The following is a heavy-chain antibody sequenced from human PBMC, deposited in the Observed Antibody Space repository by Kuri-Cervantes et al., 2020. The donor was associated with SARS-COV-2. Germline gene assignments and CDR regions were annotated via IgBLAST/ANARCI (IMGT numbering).Heavy chain of an antibody. CDR2: LTNDGSDA. CDR3: ARDSMTTRDFDY. D-gene: IGHD4-11*01. CDR1: GFTFSSYW. V-gene: IGHV3-74*01. J-gene: IGHJ4*02. Sequence: LSLTCVASGFTFSSYWMHWVRQAPGKGLVWVSRLTNDGSDAIFADSVKGRFTISRDNAKNMLYLYMNSLRADDTAVYYCARDSMTTRDFDYWGQGTLVTGSS.